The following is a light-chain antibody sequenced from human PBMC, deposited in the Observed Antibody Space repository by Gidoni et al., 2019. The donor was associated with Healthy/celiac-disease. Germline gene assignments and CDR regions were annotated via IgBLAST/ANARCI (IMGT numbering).Light chain of an antibody. Sequence: EIVMTQSPATLSVSPGERATLSCRASQSVSSNLAWYQQKPGQAPRLLIYGASTRATGSPARFSGSGSGTEFTLTISSLQSEDFAGDYCQQYNNWPRTCXQXTKVEIK. CDR2: GAS. CDR1: QSVSSN. J-gene: IGKJ1*01. CDR3: QQYNNWPRT. V-gene: IGKV3-15*01.